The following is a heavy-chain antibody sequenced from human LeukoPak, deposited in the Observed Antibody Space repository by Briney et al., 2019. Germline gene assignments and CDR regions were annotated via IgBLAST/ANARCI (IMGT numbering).Heavy chain of an antibody. CDR1: GGTFSSYA. J-gene: IGHJ4*02. Sequence: SVKVSCKASGGTFSSYAISWVRQAPGQGLEWMGGIIPIFGTANYAQKFQGGVTITADESTSTAYMELSSLRSEDTAVYYCARGKEWLPYGDYWGQGTLVTVSS. CDR3: ARGKEWLPYGDY. CDR2: IIPIFGTA. V-gene: IGHV1-69*13. D-gene: IGHD6-19*01.